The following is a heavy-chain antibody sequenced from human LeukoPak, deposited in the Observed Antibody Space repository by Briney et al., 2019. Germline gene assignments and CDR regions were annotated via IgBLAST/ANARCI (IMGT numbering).Heavy chain of an antibody. V-gene: IGHV4-31*03. D-gene: IGHD3-22*01. J-gene: IGHJ4*02. CDR1: GGSISSGGYY. Sequence: SQTLSLTCTVSGGSISSGGYYWSWIRQHPGKGLEWIGYIYYSGSTYYNPSLKSRVTISVDTSKNQFSLKLSSVTAADTAVYYCARDGRGYYYDSSGYFLYWGQGTLVTVSS. CDR3: ARDGRGYYYDSSGYFLY. CDR2: IYYSGST.